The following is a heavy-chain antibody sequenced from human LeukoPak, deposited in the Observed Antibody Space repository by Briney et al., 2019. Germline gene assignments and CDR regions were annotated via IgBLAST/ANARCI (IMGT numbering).Heavy chain of an antibody. J-gene: IGHJ4*02. CDR2: INHSGST. CDR3: ARDWGDVDTAMAVDY. V-gene: IGHV4-34*01. D-gene: IGHD5-18*01. CDR1: GGSFSGYY. Sequence: SETLSLTCAVYGGSFSGYYWSWIRQPPGKGLEWIGEINHSGSTNYNPSLKSRVTISVDTSKNQFSLKLSSVTAADTAVYYCARDWGDVDTAMAVDYWGQGTLVTVSS.